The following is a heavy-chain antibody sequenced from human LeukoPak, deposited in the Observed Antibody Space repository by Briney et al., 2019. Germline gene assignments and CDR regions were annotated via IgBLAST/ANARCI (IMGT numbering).Heavy chain of an antibody. D-gene: IGHD2-21*02. CDR1: GFIFSTYA. J-gene: IGHJ4*02. CDR2: ISGSDPGT. V-gene: IGHV3-23*01. Sequence: GGSLRLSCAASGFIFSTYAMSWVRQIPGKGLEWVSAISGSDPGTYYADSVKGRFTISRVNSRNTLYLQMNRLRVEDTAVYYCAKGSRGSCRGAYCYSFDNWGQGAVVTVSS. CDR3: AKGSRGSCRGAYCYSFDN.